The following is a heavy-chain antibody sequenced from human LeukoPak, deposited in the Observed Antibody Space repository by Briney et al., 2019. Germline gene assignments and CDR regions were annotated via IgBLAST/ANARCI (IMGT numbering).Heavy chain of an antibody. J-gene: IGHJ4*02. D-gene: IGHD4-17*01. CDR3: ARDLNGDYSDY. V-gene: IGHV3-21*01. CDR1: GFTFSSYS. CDR2: ISSSSSYI. Sequence: PGGSLRLSCAASGFTFSSYSMNWVRQAPGKGLEWVSSISSSSSYIYYADSVKGRFTISRDNAKNSLYLQVNSLRAEDTAVYYCARDLNGDYSDYWGQGTLVTVSS.